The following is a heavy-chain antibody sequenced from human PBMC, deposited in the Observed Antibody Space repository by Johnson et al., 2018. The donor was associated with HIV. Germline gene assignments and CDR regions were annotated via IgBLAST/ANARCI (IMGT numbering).Heavy chain of an antibody. V-gene: IGHV3-66*01. CDR3: SRFGRGGSHAFDI. Sequence: VQLVESGGGLVQPGGSLRLSCAASGFTFSSYALHWVRQAPGEGLEWVSVIYRGGSTYYADSVKARFTISRDNSKNTLYLQMNSLRAEDTAVYYCSRFGRGGSHAFDIWGQGTMVTVSS. CDR2: IYRGGST. D-gene: IGHD5-24*01. CDR1: GFTFSSYA. J-gene: IGHJ3*02.